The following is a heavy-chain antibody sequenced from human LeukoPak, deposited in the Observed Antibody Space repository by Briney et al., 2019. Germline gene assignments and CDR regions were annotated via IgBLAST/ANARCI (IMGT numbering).Heavy chain of an antibody. CDR3: AMNTYYYGSGSYDY. CDR2: IYHSGST. CDR1: GGSISSSNW. Sequence: TSGTLSLTCAVSGGSISSSNWWSWVRQPPGKGLEWIGEIYHSGSTNYNPSLKSRVTISVDKSKNQFSLKLSSVTAADTAVYYCAMNTYYYGSGSYDYWGQGTLVTVSS. D-gene: IGHD3-10*01. V-gene: IGHV4-4*02. J-gene: IGHJ4*02.